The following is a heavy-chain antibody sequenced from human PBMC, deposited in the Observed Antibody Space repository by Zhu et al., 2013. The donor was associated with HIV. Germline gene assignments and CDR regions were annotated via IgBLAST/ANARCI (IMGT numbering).Heavy chain of an antibody. D-gene: IGHD3-10*01. V-gene: IGHV1-2*02. CDR2: IDPKTGGT. CDR3: ATSIGVRWFGEFLDPFDY. CDR1: GYTFTAHF. Sequence: QVRLTQSGAEVKKPGASVRVSCETSGYTFTAHFLHWVRQAPGQGPEWLGWIDPKTGGTLSAQRFQDRVTLTRDTSTNTAYMELTRLTSDDTALYYCATSIGVRWFGEFLDPFDYWGLGTLVTVSS. J-gene: IGHJ4*02.